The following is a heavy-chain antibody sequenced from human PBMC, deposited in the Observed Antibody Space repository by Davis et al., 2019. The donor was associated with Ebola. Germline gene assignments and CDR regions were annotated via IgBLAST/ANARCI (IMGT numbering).Heavy chain of an antibody. J-gene: IGHJ5*02. Sequence: GESLKISCAASGFTFSSYAMSWVRQAPGKGLEWVSAISGSGGRTYYADSVKGRFTISSDNSKNTLYLQMNSLRDEATAVYYCAKVFMITFWGVIAPNWFDPWGQGTLVTVSS. CDR2: ISGSGGRT. CDR1: GFTFSSYA. CDR3: AKVFMITFWGVIAPNWFDP. V-gene: IGHV3-23*01. D-gene: IGHD3-16*02.